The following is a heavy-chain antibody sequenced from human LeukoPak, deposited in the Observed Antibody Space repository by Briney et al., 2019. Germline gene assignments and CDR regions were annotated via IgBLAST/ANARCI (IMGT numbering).Heavy chain of an antibody. CDR2: ISSSSSYI. V-gene: IGHV3-21*01. J-gene: IGHJ4*02. Sequence: PGGSLRLSCAASGFTFSSYSMNWVRQAPGKGLEWVSSISSSSSYIYYADSVKGRFTISRDDAKNSLYLQMNSLRAEDTALYYCARGRGITIFGIPYSFDYWGQGTLVTVSS. CDR1: GFTFSSYS. CDR3: ARGRGITIFGIPYSFDY. D-gene: IGHD3-3*01.